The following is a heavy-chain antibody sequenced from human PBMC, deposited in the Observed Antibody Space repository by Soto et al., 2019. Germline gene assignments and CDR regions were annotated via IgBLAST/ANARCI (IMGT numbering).Heavy chain of an antibody. CDR1: GGTFSNYA. V-gene: IGHV1-69*06. J-gene: IGHJ6*02. D-gene: IGHD2-8*01. CDR2: VIPAFNSA. CDR3: GRRANRGMDV. Sequence: QVQLVQSGAEMRKPGSSVKVSCKSSGGTFSNYAISWVRQASGQGLEWLGGVIPAFNSAQYAPKFQGRVAITADTSTSTAYMGLSSLTSEDTAVYYCGRRANRGMDVWGQGTTVIVSS.